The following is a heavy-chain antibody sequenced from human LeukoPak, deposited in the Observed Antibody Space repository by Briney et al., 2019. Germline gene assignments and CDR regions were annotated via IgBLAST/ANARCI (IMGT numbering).Heavy chain of an antibody. J-gene: IGHJ4*02. CDR2: INPSGGST. CDR1: GYTFTSYY. V-gene: IGHV1-46*01. Sequence: ASVKVSCKAPGYTFTSYYMHWVRQAPGQGLEWMGIINPSGGSTSYAQKFQGRVTMTRDTSTSTVYMELSSLRSEDTAVYYCARSPSSGYFFDYWGQGTLVTVSS. D-gene: IGHD3-22*01. CDR3: ARSPSSGYFFDY.